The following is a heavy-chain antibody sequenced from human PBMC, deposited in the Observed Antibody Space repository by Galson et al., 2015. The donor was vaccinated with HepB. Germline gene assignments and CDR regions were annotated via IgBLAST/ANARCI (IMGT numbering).Heavy chain of an antibody. J-gene: IGHJ4*02. CDR3: ARQITTHTPNFDY. D-gene: IGHD3-22*01. Sequence: SLRLSCAASGFTFSSYAMHWVRQAPGKGLEWVAVISYDGSNKYYADSVKGRFTISRDNSKNTLYLQMNSLRAEDTAVYYCARQITTHTPNFDYWGQGTLVTVSS. CDR1: GFTFSSYA. CDR2: ISYDGSNK. V-gene: IGHV3-30-3*01.